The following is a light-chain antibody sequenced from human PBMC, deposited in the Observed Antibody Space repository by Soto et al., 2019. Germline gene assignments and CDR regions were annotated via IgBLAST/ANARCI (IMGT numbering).Light chain of an antibody. CDR3: QQYDSSPLT. CDR2: KAS. Sequence: DIQMTQSPSTLSASVGDRVTITCRASQSISSWLAWYQQKPGEAPKLLISKASSLESGVPSRFSGRGSGTEFTLTINSLQPDDFATYYCQQYDSSPLTFGGGTKVEIK. V-gene: IGKV1-5*03. J-gene: IGKJ4*01. CDR1: QSISSW.